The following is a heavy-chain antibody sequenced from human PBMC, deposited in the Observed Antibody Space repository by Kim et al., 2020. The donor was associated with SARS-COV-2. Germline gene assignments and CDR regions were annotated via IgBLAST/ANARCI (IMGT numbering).Heavy chain of an antibody. D-gene: IGHD2-15*01. J-gene: IGHJ4*02. Sequence: NYAQKFQGRVTITADESTSTAYMELSSLSSEDTAVYYCTPALTGYFNHWGQGTAVTVTS. CDR3: TPALTGYFNH. V-gene: IGHV1-69*01.